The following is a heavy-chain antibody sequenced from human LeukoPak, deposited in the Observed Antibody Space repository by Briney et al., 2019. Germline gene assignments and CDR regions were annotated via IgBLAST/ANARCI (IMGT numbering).Heavy chain of an antibody. D-gene: IGHD6-19*01. Sequence: PGGSLRLSCAASGFAFSSYSMNWVRQAPGKGLEWVSSISSSSSYIYYADSVKGRFTISRDNAKNSLYLQMNSLGAEDTAVYYCARDRLAVADYWGQGTLVTVSS. V-gene: IGHV3-21*01. J-gene: IGHJ4*02. CDR3: ARDRLAVADY. CDR1: GFAFSSYS. CDR2: ISSSSSYI.